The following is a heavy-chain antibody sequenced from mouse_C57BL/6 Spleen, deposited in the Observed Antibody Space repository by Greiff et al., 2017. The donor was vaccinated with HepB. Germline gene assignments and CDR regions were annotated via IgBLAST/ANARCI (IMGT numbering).Heavy chain of an antibody. J-gene: IGHJ4*01. CDR1: GYTFTSYW. CDR2: IYPGSGST. CDR3: ARRGYGGGYAMDC. D-gene: IGHD2-10*02. V-gene: IGHV1-55*01. Sequence: QVQLQQPGAELVKPGASVKMSCKASGYTFTSYWITWVKQRPGQGLEWIGDIYPGSGSTNYNEKFKSKATLTVDTSSSTAYMQLSSLTSEDSAVYYCARRGYGGGYAMDCWGKGTSVTVAS.